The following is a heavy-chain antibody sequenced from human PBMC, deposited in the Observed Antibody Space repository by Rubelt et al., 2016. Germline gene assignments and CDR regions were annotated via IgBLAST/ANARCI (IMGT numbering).Heavy chain of an antibody. V-gene: IGHV4-38-2*02. CDR3: ARKDTAMVRFNFDF. J-gene: IGHJ4*02. D-gene: IGHD5-18*01. CDR1: GYSISSGYY. CDR2: IHYSGST. Sequence: HVQLQESGPGLVKPSETLSLGCTVSGYSISSGYYWGWIRQPPGKGLEWIATIHYSGSTFYNPSLRSRVTITIDTFGNNFSLKLKSRTASDTAMYYWARKDTAMVRFNFDFWGQGILVTVSS.